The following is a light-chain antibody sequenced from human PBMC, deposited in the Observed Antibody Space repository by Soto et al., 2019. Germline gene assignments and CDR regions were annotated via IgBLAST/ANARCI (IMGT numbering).Light chain of an antibody. J-gene: IGKJ1*01. CDR1: QSVSNNY. CDR3: QQYFEWPPMT. Sequence: EVVLTQSPATLSLSPGERATLSCRASQSVSNNYLAWYQQKPGQAPRLLIYAASRRATGIPDRFRGSGSGTEFTLTISSLRSEDSAIYYCQQYFEWPPMTFGQGTKVDIK. V-gene: IGKV3D-20*02. CDR2: AAS.